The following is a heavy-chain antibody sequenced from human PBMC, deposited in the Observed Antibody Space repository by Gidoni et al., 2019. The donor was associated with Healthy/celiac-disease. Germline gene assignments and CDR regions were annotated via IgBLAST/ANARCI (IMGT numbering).Heavy chain of an antibody. CDR2: FDPEDGET. D-gene: IGHD3-10*01. V-gene: IGHV1-24*01. CDR3: ATSAMVQGVIIEWYFDY. J-gene: IGHJ4*02. Sequence: QVQLGQSGAEAKKDGASGKVPCKVSGYTRTELSMHWVRQAPGKGLEWMGGFDPEDGETIYDQKFQGSVTMTADTSTDTAYMELSSLRSEDTAVSYCATSAMVQGVIIEWYFDYWGQGTLVTVSS. CDR1: GYTRTELS.